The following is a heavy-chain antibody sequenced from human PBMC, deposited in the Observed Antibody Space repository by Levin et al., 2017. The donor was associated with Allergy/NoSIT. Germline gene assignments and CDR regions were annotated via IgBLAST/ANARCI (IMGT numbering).Heavy chain of an antibody. Sequence: GGSLRLSCAVSGVTFSSYGMMWVRQAPGKGLEWVSGITGSGYSAYYSDTVKGRFTISRDNSKNTVFLQMNSLRAEDTAIYYCAKDLYSDFWSGYSVDSWGQGTMVTVSS. D-gene: IGHD3-3*01. J-gene: IGHJ4*02. CDR3: AKDLYSDFWSGYSVDS. CDR1: GVTFSSYG. CDR2: ITGSGYSA. V-gene: IGHV3-23*01.